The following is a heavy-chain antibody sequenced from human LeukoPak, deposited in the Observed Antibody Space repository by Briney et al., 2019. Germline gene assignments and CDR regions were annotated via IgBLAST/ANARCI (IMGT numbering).Heavy chain of an antibody. CDR2: MNPNSVNT. Sequence: ASVKVSCKASGYTFTSYDINWVRQGTGQGLEWMGWMNPNSVNTGYAQKFQGRVTMTRNTSISTAYMELSSLRSEDTAVYYCARGTIVVPALHYWGQGTLVTVSS. V-gene: IGHV1-8*01. D-gene: IGHD2-2*01. CDR3: ARGTIVVPALHY. J-gene: IGHJ4*02. CDR1: GYTFTSYD.